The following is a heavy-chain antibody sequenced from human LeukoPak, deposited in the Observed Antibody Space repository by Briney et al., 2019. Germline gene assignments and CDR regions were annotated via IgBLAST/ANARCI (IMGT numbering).Heavy chain of an antibody. CDR2: ISYDGSNK. V-gene: IGHV3-30*18. J-gene: IGHJ2*01. CDR3: AKDLGL. CDR1: GFTFSSYG. Sequence: GGSLRLSCAASGFTFSSYGMHWVRQAPGKGLEWVAVISYDGSNKYYADSVKGRFTISRDNSKNTLYLQMNSLRAEDTAVYYCAKDLGLWGRGTLVTVSS.